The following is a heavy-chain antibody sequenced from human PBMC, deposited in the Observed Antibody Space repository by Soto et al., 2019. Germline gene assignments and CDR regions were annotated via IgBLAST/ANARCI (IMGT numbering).Heavy chain of an antibody. V-gene: IGHV3-21*01. CDR3: ARDPSDLWEPDQYFQY. CDR2: ISGSSRHI. J-gene: IGHJ1*01. D-gene: IGHD1-26*01. Sequence: EVQLVESGGGLVKPGGSLRLSCAASGFTFSSYSMNWVRQAPGKGLEWVSSISGSSRHIYSADSVKGRFTISRDNAKNSLYLQMNSLRAEDTAVYYCARDPSDLWEPDQYFQYWCQGALVTVSS. CDR1: GFTFSSYS.